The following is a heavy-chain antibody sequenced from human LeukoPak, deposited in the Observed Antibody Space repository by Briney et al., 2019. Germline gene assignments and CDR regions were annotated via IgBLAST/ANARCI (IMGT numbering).Heavy chain of an antibody. D-gene: IGHD1-7*01. CDR1: GGSISSYY. Sequence: SETLSLTCTVSGGSISSYYWSWIRQPPGKGLEWIGYIYYRGSTNYNPSLKSRVTISVDTSKNQFSLKLSSVTAADTAVYYCARALWYGTGTTYYYYGMDVWGQGTTVTVSS. CDR2: IYYRGST. J-gene: IGHJ6*02. V-gene: IGHV4-59*01. CDR3: ARALWYGTGTTYYYYGMDV.